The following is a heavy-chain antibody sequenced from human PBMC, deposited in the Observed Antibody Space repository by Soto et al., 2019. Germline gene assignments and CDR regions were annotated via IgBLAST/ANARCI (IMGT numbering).Heavy chain of an antibody. Sequence: EVQVVESGGGLVKPGGSLTLSCNFTFSMYSMNWVRQAPGKGLEWVASISSGAAYIKYAGSVQGRFTISRDNAKNTVSLQMSSLRVEDTAVYFCTRDEGRSFDSWFHPWGQGTQVTVSA. CDR2: ISSGAAYI. V-gene: IGHV3-21*06. D-gene: IGHD3-10*01. CDR3: TRDEGRSFDSWFHP. CDR1: TFSMYS. J-gene: IGHJ5*02.